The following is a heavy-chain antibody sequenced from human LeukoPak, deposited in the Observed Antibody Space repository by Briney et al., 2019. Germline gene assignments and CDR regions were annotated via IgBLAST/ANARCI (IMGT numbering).Heavy chain of an antibody. Sequence: SETLSLTCSVSGGSISNSNYYWDWIRQPPGKGLKWIGYIHYTGSIHYNPALKGRLTISVDTSKNQFALKMSSVTAADTAVFYCGRHGYSDYAIDSWGQGTLVTVSS. V-gene: IGHV4-39*01. CDR2: IHYTGSI. J-gene: IGHJ5*01. D-gene: IGHD5-12*01. CDR3: GRHGYSDYAIDS. CDR1: GGSISNSNYY.